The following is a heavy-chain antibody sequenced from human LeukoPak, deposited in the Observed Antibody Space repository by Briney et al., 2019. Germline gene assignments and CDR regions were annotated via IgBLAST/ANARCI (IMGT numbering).Heavy chain of an antibody. J-gene: IGHJ4*02. CDR3: ASLTPAGYSSSWYPESFDY. V-gene: IGHV1-46*01. CDR1: GYTFTSYY. D-gene: IGHD6-13*01. CDR2: INPSGGST. Sequence: ASVKVSCKASGYTFTSYYMHWVRQAPGQGLEWMGIINPSGGSTSYAQKFQGRVTMTRDTSISTAYMELSRLRSDDTAVYYCASLTPAGYSSSWYPESFDYWGQGTLVTVSS.